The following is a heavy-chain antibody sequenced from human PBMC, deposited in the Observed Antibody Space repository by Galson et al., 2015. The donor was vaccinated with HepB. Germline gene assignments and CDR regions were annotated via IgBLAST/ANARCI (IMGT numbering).Heavy chain of an antibody. J-gene: IGHJ6*02. V-gene: IGHV3-48*02. CDR1: GFTFSSYS. CDR3: ASGGYDFWSGYSTAYYYYGMDV. CDR2: ISSSSSTI. Sequence: SLRLSCAASGFTFSSYSMNWVRQAPGKGLEWVSYISSSSSTIYYADSVKGRFTISRDNAKNSLYLQMNSLRDEDTAVYYCASGGYDFWSGYSTAYYYYGMDVWGQGTTVTVSS. D-gene: IGHD3-3*01.